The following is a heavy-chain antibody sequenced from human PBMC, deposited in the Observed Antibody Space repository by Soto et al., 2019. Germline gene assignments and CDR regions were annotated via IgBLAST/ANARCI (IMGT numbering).Heavy chain of an antibody. CDR3: AGGYYYDSSGYSPDFEY. CDR1: GGSIGSYY. CDR2: IYYSGFT. Sequence: QLQLQESGPGLVKPSETLSLTCTVSGGSIGSYYWYWIRQPPGKTLEWIGHIYYSGFTKYNPSLRSRLTISVDTSKNQFSLKLNSLTTADTAVYYCAGGYYYDSSGYSPDFEYWGQGTQVTVSS. J-gene: IGHJ4*02. D-gene: IGHD3-22*01. V-gene: IGHV4-59*01.